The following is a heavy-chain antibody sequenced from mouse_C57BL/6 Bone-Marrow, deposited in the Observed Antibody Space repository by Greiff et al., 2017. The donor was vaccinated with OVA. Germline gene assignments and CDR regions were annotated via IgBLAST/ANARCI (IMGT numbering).Heavy chain of an antibody. D-gene: IGHD6-1*01. CDR3: ARDLPRFAY. J-gene: IGHJ3*01. CDR2: ISYDGSN. Sequence: EVQLQESGPGLVKPSQSLSLTCSVTGYSITSGYYWNWIRQFPGNKLEWMGYISYDGSNNYNPSLKNRISIIRDTSKNQFFLKLNSVTTEDTATYYCARDLPRFAYWGQGTLVTVSA. CDR1: GYSITSGYY. V-gene: IGHV3-6*01.